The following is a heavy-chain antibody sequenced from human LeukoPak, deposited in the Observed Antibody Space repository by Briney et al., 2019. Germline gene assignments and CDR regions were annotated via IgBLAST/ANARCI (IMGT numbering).Heavy chain of an antibody. CDR3: ARGLGRQQLVSPFDY. CDR1: GYSISSGYY. D-gene: IGHD6-13*01. V-gene: IGHV4-38-2*02. J-gene: IGHJ4*02. CDR2: IYRSGTI. Sequence: PSETLSLTCTVSGYSISSGYYWGWIRQPPGKGLEWLASIYRSGTIYYNPSLKSRVTISVDTSKNQFSLKLTSVTAADTAVYYCARGLGRQQLVSPFDYWGQGTLVTVSS.